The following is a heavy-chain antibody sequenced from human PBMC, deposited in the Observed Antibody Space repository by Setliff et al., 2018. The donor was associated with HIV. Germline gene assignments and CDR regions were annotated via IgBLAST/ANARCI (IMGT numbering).Heavy chain of an antibody. CDR3: ARDLRGSWALDY. Sequence: SETLSLTCTVSGSSMTDHQWNWLRQAPGKGLEWIGYIYYSGGTTYNPSLESRVTISLDTPNNQFSLRVRYVSTADTAVYYCARDLRGSWALDYWGQGTLVTVSS. V-gene: IGHV4-59*11. D-gene: IGHD3-10*01. J-gene: IGHJ4*02. CDR1: GSSMTDHQ. CDR2: IYYSGGT.